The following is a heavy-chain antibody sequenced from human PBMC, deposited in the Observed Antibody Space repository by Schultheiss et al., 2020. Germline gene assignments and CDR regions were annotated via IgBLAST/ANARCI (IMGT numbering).Heavy chain of an antibody. V-gene: IGHV3-21*05. D-gene: IGHD4-17*01. J-gene: IGHJ2*01. CDR3: ARRDYCDSNRYWYFDL. Sequence: GESLKISCAASGFTIRSYSMNWVRQAPGKGPEWVSYISSSSSYTNYADSVKGRFTISRDNAKNSLYLQMNSLRAEDTAVYYCARRDYCDSNRYWYFDLWGRGTLVTVSS. CDR1: GFTIRSYS. CDR2: ISSSSSYT.